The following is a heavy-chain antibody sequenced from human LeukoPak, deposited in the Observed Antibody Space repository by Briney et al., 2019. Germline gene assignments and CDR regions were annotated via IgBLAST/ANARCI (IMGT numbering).Heavy chain of an antibody. D-gene: IGHD3-10*01. J-gene: IGHJ6*02. Sequence: GASVKVSCKASGYTFTNYYLHWVRQAPGQGLEWMGVISPSGGTTTSAQRFQGRVTMTRDTSTSTVYMELTSLRSEDTAVYYCARVTMLRGVVGTNGMDVWGQGTTVTVSS. V-gene: IGHV1-46*01. CDR2: ISPSGGTT. CDR3: ARVTMLRGVVGTNGMDV. CDR1: GYTFTNYY.